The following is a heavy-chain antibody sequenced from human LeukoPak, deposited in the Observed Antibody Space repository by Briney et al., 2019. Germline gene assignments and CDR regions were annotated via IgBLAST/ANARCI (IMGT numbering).Heavy chain of an antibody. J-gene: IGHJ4*02. Sequence: PSETLSLTCTVSGGSISSGSYYWSWIRQPAGKGLEWIGRIYTSGSTNYNPSLKSRVTISVDTPKNQFSLKLSSVTAADTAVYYCARGSTWSGYYRYYFDYWGQGTLVTVSS. CDR3: ARGSTWSGYYRYYFDY. CDR1: GGSISSGSYY. CDR2: IYTSGST. D-gene: IGHD3-3*01. V-gene: IGHV4-61*02.